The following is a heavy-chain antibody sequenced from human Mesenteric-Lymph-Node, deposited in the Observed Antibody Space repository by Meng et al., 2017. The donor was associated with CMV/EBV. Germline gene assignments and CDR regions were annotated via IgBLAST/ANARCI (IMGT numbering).Heavy chain of an antibody. Sequence: ASVKVSCKASGYTFTSYDINWVRQATGQGLEWMGWSSAYNGNPNYAQKFQGRVTMTRDTSISTAYMELSRLRSDDTAVYYCARDEGGYSSSPVGRWGQGTLVTVSS. J-gene: IGHJ4*02. CDR2: SSAYNGNP. V-gene: IGHV1-8*02. D-gene: IGHD6-13*01. CDR1: GYTFTSYD. CDR3: ARDEGGYSSSPVGR.